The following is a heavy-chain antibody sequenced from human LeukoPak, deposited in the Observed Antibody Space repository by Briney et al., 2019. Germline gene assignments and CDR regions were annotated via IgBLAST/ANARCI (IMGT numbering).Heavy chain of an antibody. D-gene: IGHD1-14*01. Sequence: GGSLRLSCAASGFTFSSYGMHWVRQAPGKGLEWVAVIWYGGSNKYYADSVKGRFTISRDNSKNTLYLQMNSLRAEDTAMYYCANPTSGSTVYPAGVDYWGQGTLVTVSS. CDR3: ANPTSGSTVYPAGVDY. J-gene: IGHJ4*02. CDR2: IWYGGSNK. V-gene: IGHV3-33*08. CDR1: GFTFSSYG.